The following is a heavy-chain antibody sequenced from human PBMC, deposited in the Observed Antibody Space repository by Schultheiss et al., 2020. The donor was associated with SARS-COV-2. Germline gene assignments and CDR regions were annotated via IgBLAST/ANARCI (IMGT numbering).Heavy chain of an antibody. CDR1: GGSISSGGYY. CDR2: IYHTGSM. D-gene: IGHD5-18*01. V-gene: IGHV4-31*03. Sequence: SETLSLTCTVSGGSISSGGYYWSWIRQHPGKGLEWIGYIYHTGSMYYNPSLKSRATISLDTSKNQFSLKLSSVTAADTAVYYCARDPLHVDTAMAPHLDVWGQGTTVTVSS. J-gene: IGHJ6*02. CDR3: ARDPLHVDTAMAPHLDV.